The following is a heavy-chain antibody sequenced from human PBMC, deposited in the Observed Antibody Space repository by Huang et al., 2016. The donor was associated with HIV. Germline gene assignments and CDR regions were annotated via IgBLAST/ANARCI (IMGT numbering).Heavy chain of an antibody. CDR3: ARDRGYSDYLF. J-gene: IGHJ1*01. D-gene: IGHD4-17*01. CDR1: GVSISSGGYY. V-gene: IGHV4-30-4*08. CDR2: IHYSGST. Sequence: QVQLQESGPGLVKPSQNLYLTCTVSGVSISSGGYYWSWIRQPPGKGLEWIGDIHYSGSTYDNPALKSRVTISEDTSKNQFSLRLTSVTAADTAVYYCARDRGYSDYLFWGLGTLVTVSS.